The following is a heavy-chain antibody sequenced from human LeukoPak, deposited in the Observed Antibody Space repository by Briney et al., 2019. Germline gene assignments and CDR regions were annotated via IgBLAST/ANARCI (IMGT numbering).Heavy chain of an antibody. D-gene: IGHD5-24*01. CDR1: GITFSDYG. V-gene: IGHV3-33*01. CDR3: ARDRNYLAPSYYYYGMDV. Sequence: PGGSLRLSCAASGITFSDYGMHWVRQAPGKGLEWVAGMWNDGINKYYADSVKGRFTISRDNSKNSLYLQMNSLRAEDTAVYYCARDRNYLAPSYYYYGMDVWGQGTTVTVSS. J-gene: IGHJ6*02. CDR2: MWNDGINK.